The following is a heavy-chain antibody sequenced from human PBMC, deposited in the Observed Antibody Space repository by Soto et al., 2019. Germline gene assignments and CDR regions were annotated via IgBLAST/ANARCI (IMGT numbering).Heavy chain of an antibody. V-gene: IGHV3-23*01. CDR3: AKKKYDSSGYYYHY. Sequence: EVQLLESGGGLVQPGGSLRLSYAASGFTFSSYAMSWVRQAPGKGLEWVSAISGSGGSTYYADSVKGRFTISRDNSKNTLYLQMNSLRAEDTAVYYCAKKKYDSSGYYYHYWGQGTLVTVSS. J-gene: IGHJ4*02. CDR2: ISGSGGST. CDR1: GFTFSSYA. D-gene: IGHD3-22*01.